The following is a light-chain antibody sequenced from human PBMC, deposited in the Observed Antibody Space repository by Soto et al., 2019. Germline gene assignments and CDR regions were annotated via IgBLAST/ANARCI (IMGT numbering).Light chain of an antibody. V-gene: IGKV4-1*01. CDR1: QSISYSSNKKNQ. CDR3: QQYHSSPVT. J-gene: IGKJ5*01. CDR2: WAS. Sequence: DIVMTQSPDSLAVSLGERATINCKSSQSISYSSNKKNQLAWYQQKPGQPPQLLIYWASTRESGVPDRFTGSGSGTDFTLTISSLQAEDVAVYYCQQYHSSPVTFCQGTRLEIK.